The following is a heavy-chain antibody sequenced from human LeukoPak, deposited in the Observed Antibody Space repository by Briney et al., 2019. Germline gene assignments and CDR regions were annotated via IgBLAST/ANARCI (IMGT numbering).Heavy chain of an antibody. J-gene: IGHJ4*02. V-gene: IGHV1-2*02. CDR3: ARHYGGNSAGFDY. Sequence: GASVKVSCKASGYTFTGNYIHWVRQAPGQGLEWMGWINPNSGDTNYAQKFQGRVTMTRDTSISTAYMELSRLRSDDTAMYYCARHYGGNSAGFDYWGQGTLVTVSS. CDR1: GYTFTGNY. D-gene: IGHD4-23*01. CDR2: INPNSGDT.